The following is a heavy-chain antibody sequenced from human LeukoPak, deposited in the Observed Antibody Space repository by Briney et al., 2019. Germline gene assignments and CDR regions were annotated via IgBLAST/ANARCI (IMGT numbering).Heavy chain of an antibody. CDR2: ISPSRGYI. J-gene: IGHJ4*02. V-gene: IGHV3-21*06. D-gene: IGHD4-17*01. Sequence: GESLTLSCAASGFTFSSYSMNWIRQPPGKGLEWVSSISPSRGYIYNADSVKGRFTISRDDAKNSLCLQIDSLRDEDTAVYYCARGGVTTYGYEFWGQGAPVTVSS. CDR1: GFTFSSYS. CDR3: ARGGVTTYGYEF.